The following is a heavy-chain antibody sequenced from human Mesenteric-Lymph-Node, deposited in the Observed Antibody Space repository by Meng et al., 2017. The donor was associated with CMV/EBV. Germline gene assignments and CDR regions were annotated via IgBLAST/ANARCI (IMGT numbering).Heavy chain of an antibody. CDR3: ARSSACSSTSCYRPPYYYYYGMDV. CDR2: MNPNSGNT. V-gene: IGHV1-8*01. Sequence: ASVKVSCKASGYTFTNYDINWVRQATGQGLEWMGWMNPNSGNTGYAQKFQGRVTMTRDTSLSTAYMDLSSLRSEDTAVYYCARSSACSSTSCYRPPYYYYYGMDVWGQGTTVTVSS. D-gene: IGHD2-2*02. J-gene: IGHJ6*02. CDR1: GYTFTNYD.